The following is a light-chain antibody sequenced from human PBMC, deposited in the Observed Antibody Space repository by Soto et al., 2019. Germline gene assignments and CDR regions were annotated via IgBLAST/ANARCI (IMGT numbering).Light chain of an antibody. J-gene: IGLJ1*01. CDR1: SSDVGGYNY. CDR2: EVS. CDR3: NSYTSKSTGV. Sequence: QSVLTQPASVSGSPGQSITISCTGSSSDVGGYNYVSWYQQHPGKAPKLIIYEVSNRPSGVSNRFSGSKSGKTASLTISGLHAEDEADYYCNSYTSKSTGVFGTGTKLTVL. V-gene: IGLV2-14*01.